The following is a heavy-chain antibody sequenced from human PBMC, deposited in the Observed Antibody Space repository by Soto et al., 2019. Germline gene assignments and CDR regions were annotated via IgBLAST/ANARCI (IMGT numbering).Heavy chain of an antibody. CDR2: INPNSGGT. D-gene: IGHD2-2*01. CDR3: AREGYCSSTGCPYNWFDP. CDR1: GYTFTGYY. Sequence: QVQLVQSGAEVKKPGASVKVSCKASGYTFTGYYMHWVRQAPGQGLEWMGWINPNSGGTNYAQKFQGRVTMTRDTSISTAYMELSRLRSDDTAVYYCAREGYCSSTGCPYNWFDPWGQGTLVTVSS. J-gene: IGHJ5*02. V-gene: IGHV1-2*02.